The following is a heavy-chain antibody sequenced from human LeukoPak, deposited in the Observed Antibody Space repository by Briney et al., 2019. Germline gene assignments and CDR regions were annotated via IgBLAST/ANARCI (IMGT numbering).Heavy chain of an antibody. CDR2: INHSGST. Sequence: PSETLSLTCAVYGGSFSGYYWSWIRQPPGKGLEWIGEINHSGSTNYNPSPKSRVTISVDTSKNQSSLKLSSVTAADTAVYYCARIRSPIPQYSSGWPYYFDYWGQGTLVTVSS. V-gene: IGHV4-34*01. CDR3: ARIRSPIPQYSSGWPYYFDY. J-gene: IGHJ4*02. D-gene: IGHD6-19*01. CDR1: GGSFSGYY.